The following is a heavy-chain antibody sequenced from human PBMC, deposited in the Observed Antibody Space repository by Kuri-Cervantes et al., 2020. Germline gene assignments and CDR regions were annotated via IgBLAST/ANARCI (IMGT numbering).Heavy chain of an antibody. CDR2: INHSGST. Sequence: GSLRLSCAVYGGSFSDYYWSRIRQPPGKGLEWIGEINHSGSTNYNPSLKSRVSISVDTSKNQFSLKLSSVTAADTAVYYCARGGAQQLEYWGQGTLVTVSS. D-gene: IGHD6-13*01. J-gene: IGHJ4*02. CDR1: GGSFSDYY. CDR3: ARGGAQQLEY. V-gene: IGHV4-34*01.